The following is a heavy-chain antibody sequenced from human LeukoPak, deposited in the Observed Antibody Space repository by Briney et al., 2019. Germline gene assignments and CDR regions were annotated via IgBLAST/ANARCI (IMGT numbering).Heavy chain of an antibody. Sequence: GGSLRLSCAASGFTLSSYGMHWVRQAPGKGLEWVAVISYDGSNKYYADSVKGRFTISRDNSKNTLYLQMNSLRAEDTAVYYCAKDMVRGVILVGLTDYWGQGTLVTVSS. J-gene: IGHJ4*02. V-gene: IGHV3-30*18. CDR1: GFTLSSYG. CDR2: ISYDGSNK. CDR3: AKDMVRGVILVGLTDY. D-gene: IGHD3-10*01.